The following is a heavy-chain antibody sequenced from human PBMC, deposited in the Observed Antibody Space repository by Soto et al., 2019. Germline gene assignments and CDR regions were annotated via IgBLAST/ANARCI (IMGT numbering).Heavy chain of an antibody. D-gene: IGHD2-15*01. CDR1: GYTFTSYY. Sequence: ASVKVSCKASGYTFTSYYMHWVRQAPGQGLEWMGIINPSGGSTNYAQKFQGRVTLTRDTSTSTVYMELSSLRSEDTAVYYCASSGGPEGDWFDPWGQGTLVTVSS. J-gene: IGHJ5*02. CDR3: ASSGGPEGDWFDP. CDR2: INPSGGST. V-gene: IGHV1-46*01.